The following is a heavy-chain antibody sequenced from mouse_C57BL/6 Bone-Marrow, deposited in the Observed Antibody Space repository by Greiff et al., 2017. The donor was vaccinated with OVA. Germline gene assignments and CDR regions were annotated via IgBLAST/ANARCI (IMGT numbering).Heavy chain of an antibody. CDR3: ASRYGSSGFAY. CDR2: IWGVGST. CDR1: GFSFTSYG. Sequence: VMLVESGPGLVAPSQSLSITCTVFGFSFTSYGVDWVRQSPGKGLEWLGVIWGVGSTNYNSALKSRLSISKDNSKSQVFLKMNSLQTDDTAMYYCASRYGSSGFAYWGQGTLVTVSA. J-gene: IGHJ3*01. D-gene: IGHD1-1*01. V-gene: IGHV2-6*01.